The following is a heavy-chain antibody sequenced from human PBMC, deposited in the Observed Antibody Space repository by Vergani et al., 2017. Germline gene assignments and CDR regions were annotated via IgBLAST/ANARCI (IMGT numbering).Heavy chain of an antibody. CDR1: GFTFIMHA. Sequence: EVQLLESGGDLVQPGGSLRLSCAASGFTFIMHAMSWVRQAPGKGREWVSTLSDSDRRTHYADSVKGRFTISRDNSKNTLFLHMNSLRPEDTAVYYCAKVGRSEVAGTFGAFDIWGQGTMVTVSS. V-gene: IGHV3-23*01. D-gene: IGHD6-19*01. CDR2: LSDSDRRT. CDR3: AKVGRSEVAGTFGAFDI. J-gene: IGHJ3*02.